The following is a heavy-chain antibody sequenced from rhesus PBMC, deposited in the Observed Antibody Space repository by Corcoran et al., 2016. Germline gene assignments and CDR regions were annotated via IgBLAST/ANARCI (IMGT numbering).Heavy chain of an antibody. J-gene: IGHJ3*01. CDR2: IYWNDIK. V-gene: IGHV2-95*01. CDR3: AWVWKRYPGSGNVAAFDF. D-gene: IGHD2-21*01. Sequence: QVTLKESGPALVKPTQTLTLTCTFSGFSISPSGKGVGWNRQPPGKALERLASIYWNDIKYSRTSLSRRHTNANETSRNQYVLTMTITHHVETVTYYCAWVWKRYPGSGNVAAFDFWRQAISVTV. CDR1: GFSISPSGKG.